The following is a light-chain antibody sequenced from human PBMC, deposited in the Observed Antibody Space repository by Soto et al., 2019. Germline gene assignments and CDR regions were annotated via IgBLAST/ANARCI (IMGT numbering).Light chain of an antibody. V-gene: IGKV1-39*01. CDR2: AAS. Sequence: DIQMTQSPSSLSASVGDRVTITCRASQSISNYLSWFQQKPGQAPRLLIFAASMLQSGVPSRFSGSGSMTHFSLTISCLQPEDFATYYGQQGYSTVTFGQGTEVEIK. J-gene: IGKJ1*01. CDR1: QSISNY. CDR3: QQGYSTVT.